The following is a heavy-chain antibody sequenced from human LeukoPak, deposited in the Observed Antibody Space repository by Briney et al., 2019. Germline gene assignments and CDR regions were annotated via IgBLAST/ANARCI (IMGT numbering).Heavy chain of an antibody. CDR3: ARDLDY. CDR1: GGSISSSSYF. J-gene: IGHJ4*02. V-gene: IGHV4-39*02. CDR2: IYYSVTT. Sequence: PSETLSLTCTVSGGSISSSSYFWGWIRQAPGKGLEWIGTIYYSVTTYYNPSLKSRVTISVDTSKNQLSLKLTSVTAADTAVYYCARDLDYWGQGTLVTVSS.